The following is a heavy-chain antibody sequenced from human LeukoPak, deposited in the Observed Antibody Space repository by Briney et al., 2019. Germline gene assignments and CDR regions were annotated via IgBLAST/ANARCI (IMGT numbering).Heavy chain of an antibody. CDR2: ISGSGGST. V-gene: IGHV3-23*01. CDR3: AKVEFTLWFGESHPSPAFDY. D-gene: IGHD3-10*01. Sequence: GGSLRLFCAASGVNFSSYAMSWVRQAPGKGLEWVSAISGSGGSTYYADSVKGRFTISRDNSKNTLYLQMNSLRAEDTAVYYCAKVEFTLWFGESHPSPAFDYWGQGTLVTVSS. J-gene: IGHJ4*02. CDR1: GVNFSSYA.